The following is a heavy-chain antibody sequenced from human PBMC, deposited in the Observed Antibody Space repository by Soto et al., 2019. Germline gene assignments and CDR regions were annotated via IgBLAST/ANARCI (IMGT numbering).Heavy chain of an antibody. CDR1: GFTISSYD. J-gene: IGHJ3*01. CDR3: ARERVAGSFHV. V-gene: IGHV3-33*01. CDR2: IWYDGSNK. D-gene: IGHD3-9*01. Sequence: PGGTLTLTCAASGFTISSYDIHGVRQAPPKGRERVAVIWYDGSNKYYADSVKGRFTISRDNSKNTLYLQMNSLRAEDTAVYYCARERVAGSFHVSGQGRMVTVSS.